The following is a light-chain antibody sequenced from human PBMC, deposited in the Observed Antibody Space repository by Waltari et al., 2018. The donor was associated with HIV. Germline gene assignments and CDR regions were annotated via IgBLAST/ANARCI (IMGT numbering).Light chain of an antibody. CDR2: DAF. Sequence: EIVMTQSPDTLSVSPGERATLSCRASQSVSNNLVWYQQKPGQTPRLLIYDAFTRATGIPARFSCSGSGTEFTLTISSLQSEDFAIYYCQQYYNWPRSFGQGTKVEIK. J-gene: IGKJ1*01. V-gene: IGKV3-15*01. CDR1: QSVSNN. CDR3: QQYYNWPRS.